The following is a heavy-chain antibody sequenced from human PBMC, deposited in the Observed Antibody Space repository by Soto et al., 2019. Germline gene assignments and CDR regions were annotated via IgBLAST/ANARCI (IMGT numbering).Heavy chain of an antibody. Sequence: QVQLQESGPGLVKPSQTLSLTCTVSGASISSGYYWTWIRQHPGTGLEWIGYIYYNGNTFYNPSLKSRLTISLDTSKTQFSLKLSSVTAADAAVYYCARALRSYYFDYWGQGTLVTVSS. J-gene: IGHJ4*02. D-gene: IGHD3-16*02. CDR2: IYYNGNT. V-gene: IGHV4-31*03. CDR3: ARALRSYYFDY. CDR1: GASISSGYY.